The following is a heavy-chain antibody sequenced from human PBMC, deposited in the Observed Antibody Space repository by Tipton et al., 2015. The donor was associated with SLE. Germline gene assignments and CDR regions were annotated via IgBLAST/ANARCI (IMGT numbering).Heavy chain of an antibody. D-gene: IGHD3-3*01. CDR3: ARDGVFDVWSGYVPGGIEF. CDR2: IYTGGSP. Sequence: TLSLTCTVSGGSISSGSYYWTWIRQPAGKGLEWIGRIYTGGSPNYNPSLKSRITISADTSKTQFSLELSSVTAADTAVYYCARDGVFDVWSGYVPGGIEFWGQGTLVTVSS. CDR1: GGSISSGSYY. V-gene: IGHV4-61*02. J-gene: IGHJ4*02.